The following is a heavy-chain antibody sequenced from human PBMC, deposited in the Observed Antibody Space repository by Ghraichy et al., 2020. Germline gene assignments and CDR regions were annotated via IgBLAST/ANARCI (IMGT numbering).Heavy chain of an antibody. CDR2: IDDVGRST. V-gene: IGHV3-74*01. J-gene: IGHJ4*02. CDR1: GFSFSEYW. CDR3: TRGFANSGRNY. Sequence: GGSLRLSCVASGFSFSEYWMHWVRQAPGKGLVWISGIDDVGRSTFYADSVRGRFTISRDSARSTVFLHLRNLRLEDTGVYYCTRGFANSGRNYWGQGTPVFVSS. D-gene: IGHD5-12*01.